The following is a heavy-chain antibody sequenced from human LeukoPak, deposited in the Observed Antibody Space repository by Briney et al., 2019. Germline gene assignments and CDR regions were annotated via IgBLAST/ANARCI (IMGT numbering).Heavy chain of an antibody. CDR2: ITQSGST. J-gene: IGHJ4*01. Sequence: SETLSLTCAVYGGSLSGYYWSWIRQPRGKGLEGIGEITQSGSTNYNPSLKSRVTISVDTSKNQVSLKLSSVPPADTAVYYCARGPIYGDYPVDYWGQGTLVTVSS. V-gene: IGHV4-34*01. CDR1: GGSLSGYY. CDR3: ARGPIYGDYPVDY. D-gene: IGHD4-17*01.